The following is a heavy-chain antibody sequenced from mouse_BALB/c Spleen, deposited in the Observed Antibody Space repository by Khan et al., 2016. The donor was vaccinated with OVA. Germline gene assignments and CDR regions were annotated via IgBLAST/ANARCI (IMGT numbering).Heavy chain of an antibody. J-gene: IGHJ3*01. Sequence: EVKLVESGGGLVKPGGSLKLSCAASGFTLSNYGVSWVRQTPEKRLEWVASISSGDTTYYPDSVKGRFTISRDNARNILYLQMSSLRSEDTAMYYCARDYWFAYWGQGTLVTVSA. CDR1: GFTLSNYG. V-gene: IGHV5-6-5*01. CDR2: ISSGDTT. CDR3: ARDYWFAY.